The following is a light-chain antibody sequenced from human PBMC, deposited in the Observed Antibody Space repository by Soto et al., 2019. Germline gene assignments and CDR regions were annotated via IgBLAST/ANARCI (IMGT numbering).Light chain of an antibody. V-gene: IGKV3-11*01. J-gene: IGKJ4*01. CDR2: DAS. CDR1: QSVSSY. Sequence: EIVLTQSPATLSLSPGERANLSCRASQSVSSYLTWYQQKPGQAPRLLIYDASNRATGIPARFSGSGSGTDFTLTISSLEPEDFAVYYCQQRSTWPLTFGGGTKVEIK. CDR3: QQRSTWPLT.